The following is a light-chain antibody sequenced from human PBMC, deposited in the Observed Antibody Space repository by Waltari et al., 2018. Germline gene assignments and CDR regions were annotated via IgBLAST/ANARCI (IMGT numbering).Light chain of an antibody. Sequence: DIQMTQSPPAMLASLGDTVTIPCRASQGISSGLVWCQQKPGKVPKRLIYAASSLHSGVPSRFSGSGSGTEFSLTISSVEPEDFATYFCLQHDSYPQTFGQGTKVEVK. CDR3: LQHDSYPQT. CDR1: QGISSG. CDR2: AAS. V-gene: IGKV1-17*03. J-gene: IGKJ1*01.